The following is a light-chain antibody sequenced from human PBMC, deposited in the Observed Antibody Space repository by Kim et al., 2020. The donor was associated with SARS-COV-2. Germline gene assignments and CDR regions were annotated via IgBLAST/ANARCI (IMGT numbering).Light chain of an antibody. Sequence: ALGQTVRITCQGDSLRSYYASSYQQKPGQAPVVVIYAKNNRPSGIPDRFSGSSSGNTASLTITGAQAEDEADYYCNSRDSSGNHWVFGGGTQLTVL. CDR1: SLRSYY. CDR2: AKN. CDR3: NSRDSSGNHWV. V-gene: IGLV3-19*01. J-gene: IGLJ3*02.